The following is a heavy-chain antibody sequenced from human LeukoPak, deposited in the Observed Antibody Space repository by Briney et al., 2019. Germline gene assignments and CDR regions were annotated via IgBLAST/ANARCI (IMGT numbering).Heavy chain of an antibody. CDR2: IYSSGST. CDR3: AGKDGDY. Sequence: SETLSLTCTVSGGSISSYYWSWIRQPAGKGLEWIGLIYSSGSTIYNPSLKSRVAMSVDMTKNQLSLKLSSVTAADTAMYYCAGKDGDYWGQGTLVTVSS. CDR1: GGSISSYY. V-gene: IGHV4-4*07. J-gene: IGHJ4*02.